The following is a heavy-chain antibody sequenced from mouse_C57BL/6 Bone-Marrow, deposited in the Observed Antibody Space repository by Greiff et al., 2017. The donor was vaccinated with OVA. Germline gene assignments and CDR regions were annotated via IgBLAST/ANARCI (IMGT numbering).Heavy chain of an antibody. V-gene: IGHV1-19*01. CDR2: INPYNGGT. D-gene: IGHD1-1*01. J-gene: IGHJ3*01. CDR1: GYTFTDYY. Sequence: EVQLQQSGPVLVKPGASVKMSCKASGYTFTDYYMNWVKQSHGKSLEWIGVINPYNGGTSYNQKFKGKATLTVDKSSSTAYMELNSLTSEDSAVYYCARSPYYYGSRWFAYWGQGTLVTVSA. CDR3: ARSPYYYGSRWFAY.